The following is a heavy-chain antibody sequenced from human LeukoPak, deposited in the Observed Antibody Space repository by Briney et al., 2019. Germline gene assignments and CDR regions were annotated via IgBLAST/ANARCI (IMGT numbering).Heavy chain of an antibody. Sequence: SETLSLTCTVSVGSIGTHYCSWIRQPPGKGLEWIGYISNSGTTNYNPSLKSRLDMSVDTSKNQFSLKLSSATAADTAVYYCARHLGLARGSNWLDPWGQGTLVIVSS. CDR1: VGSIGTHY. D-gene: IGHD3-16*01. CDR3: ARHLGLARGSNWLDP. J-gene: IGHJ5*02. V-gene: IGHV4-59*08. CDR2: ISNSGTT.